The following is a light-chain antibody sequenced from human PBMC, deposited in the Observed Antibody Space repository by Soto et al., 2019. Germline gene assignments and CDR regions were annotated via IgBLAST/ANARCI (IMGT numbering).Light chain of an antibody. Sequence: DIQMTQSPSTLSAYVGERVTITCRASQSISSWLSWYQHKPGKAPKLLIYDASSLESGVPSRFSGSGSGTEFTLTITSLQPDDFATYYCQQYNSYRWTFGQGTKVDI. CDR1: QSISSW. CDR2: DAS. J-gene: IGKJ1*01. CDR3: QQYNSYRWT. V-gene: IGKV1-5*01.